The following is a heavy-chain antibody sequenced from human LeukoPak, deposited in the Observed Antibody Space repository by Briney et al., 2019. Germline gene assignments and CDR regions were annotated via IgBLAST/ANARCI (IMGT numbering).Heavy chain of an antibody. J-gene: IGHJ6*03. D-gene: IGHD3-10*01. Sequence: PGGSLRLSCAASGFTFSSYGMHWVRQAPGKGLEWVAFIRYDGSNKYYADSVKGRFTISRDNSKNTLYFQMNSLRAEDTAVYYCARASLGTMVRGVIRYYYMDVWGKGTAVTISS. CDR1: GFTFSSYG. CDR3: ARASLGTMVRGVIRYYYMDV. V-gene: IGHV3-30*02. CDR2: IRYDGSNK.